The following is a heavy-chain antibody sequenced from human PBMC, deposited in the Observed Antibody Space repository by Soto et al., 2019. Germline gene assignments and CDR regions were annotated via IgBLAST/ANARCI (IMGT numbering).Heavy chain of an antibody. V-gene: IGHV1-24*01. J-gene: IGHJ4*02. D-gene: IGHD3-3*01. CDR1: GCTLTELS. Sequence: ASVKVSCKVSGCTLTELSMHWVRQAPGKGLEWMGGFDPEDGETIYAQKFQGRVTMTEDTSTDTAYMELSSLRSEDTAVYYCATGGNDFWSGYYKAFDYWGQGTLVTVSS. CDR3: ATGGNDFWSGYYKAFDY. CDR2: FDPEDGET.